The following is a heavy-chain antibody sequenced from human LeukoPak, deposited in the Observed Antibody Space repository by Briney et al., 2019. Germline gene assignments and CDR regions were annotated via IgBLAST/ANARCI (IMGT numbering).Heavy chain of an antibody. CDR2: ISSSSSTM. CDR1: GFIFSSYG. CDR3: ARDSRQQLFDY. J-gene: IGHJ4*02. Sequence: GGSLRLSCPASGFIFSSYGMNWVRQAPGKGLEWVPYISSSSSTMYYADSVKGRFTISRDNAKNSLYLQMNGLRAEDTAVYYCARDSRQQLFDYWGQGTLVTVSS. D-gene: IGHD4-11*01. V-gene: IGHV3-48*01.